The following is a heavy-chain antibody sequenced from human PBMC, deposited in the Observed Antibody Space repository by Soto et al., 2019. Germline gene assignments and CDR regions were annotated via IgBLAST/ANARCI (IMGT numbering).Heavy chain of an antibody. CDR1: VCTFSSYA. Sequence: SVKVSCKASVCTFSSYAITWVRKAPGQGLERMGGIIAIFVTANHAQTFQGRVTITADKSTSTAYMELSSLRSEDTAVYYCARALFGKWFDPWGQGTLVTVSS. CDR3: ARALFGKWFDP. CDR2: IIAIFVTA. J-gene: IGHJ5*02. D-gene: IGHD3-10*01. V-gene: IGHV1-69*06.